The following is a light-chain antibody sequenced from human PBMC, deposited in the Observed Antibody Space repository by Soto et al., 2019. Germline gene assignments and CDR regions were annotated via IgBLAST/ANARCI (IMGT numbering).Light chain of an antibody. V-gene: IGLV2-14*01. Sequence: QSALTQPASVSGSPGQSITISCTGTSSDVGGYNYVSWYQQHPGKAPKLMIYEVSNRPSGVSNRFSGSKSGNTASLTISGLQAEDEADYSCSSYTSSSTLYVFGTGTKVTVL. J-gene: IGLJ1*01. CDR2: EVS. CDR1: SSDVGGYNY. CDR3: SSYTSSSTLYV.